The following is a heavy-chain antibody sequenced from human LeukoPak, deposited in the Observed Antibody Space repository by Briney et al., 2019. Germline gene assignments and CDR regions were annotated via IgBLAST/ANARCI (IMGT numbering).Heavy chain of an antibody. V-gene: IGHV4-39*01. CDR2: IYYSGSP. J-gene: IGHJ6*02. CDR3: TQDSSDYYYYGVDV. Sequence: SETLSLTCTVSGGSISNNNYYWAWIRQPPGKGLECIGSIYYSGSPYYNPSLKSRVTISVDTSKNQFSLRLSSVTAADTAVYYCTQDSSDYYYYGVDVWGQGTTVTVSS. CDR1: GGSISNNNYY. D-gene: IGHD6-19*01.